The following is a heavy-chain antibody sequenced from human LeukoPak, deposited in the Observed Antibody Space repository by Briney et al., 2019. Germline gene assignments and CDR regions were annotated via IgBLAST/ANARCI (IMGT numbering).Heavy chain of an antibody. D-gene: IGHD6-13*01. CDR3: ARHVQYSSSWLRYAFDI. J-gene: IGHJ3*02. CDR1: GGSISSYY. Sequence: PSETLSLTCTVSGGSISSYYWSWIRQPPGKGLEWIGYIYYSGSTNYNPSLKSRVTISVDTSKNQFSLKLSSVTAADTAVYYCARHVQYSSSWLRYAFDIWGQGTMVTVSS. CDR2: IYYSGST. V-gene: IGHV4-59*08.